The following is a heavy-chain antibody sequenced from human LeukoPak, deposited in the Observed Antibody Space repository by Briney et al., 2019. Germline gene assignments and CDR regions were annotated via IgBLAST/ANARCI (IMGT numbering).Heavy chain of an antibody. J-gene: IGHJ3*02. V-gene: IGHV3-30*02. CDR3: ARVLLYGGNGFDFDI. CDR2: IQYNGSNE. CDR1: GFTFSSYG. Sequence: GGSLRLSCAASGFTFSSYGMHWVRQAPGKGLEWVAYIQYNGSNEQYADSVKGRFSISRDSSKNILYLQMNSLRAEDTAVYYCARVLLYGGNGFDFDIWGQGTMVTVSS. D-gene: IGHD4-23*01.